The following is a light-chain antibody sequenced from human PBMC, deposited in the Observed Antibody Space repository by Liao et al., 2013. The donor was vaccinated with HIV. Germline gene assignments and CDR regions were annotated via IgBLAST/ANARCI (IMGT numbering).Light chain of an antibody. V-gene: IGLV3-21*01. J-gene: IGLJ3*02. Sequence: SYVLTQPPSVSVAPGKTARITCGGNNIGSKSVHWYQQKPGQAPVLVIYYDSDRPSGIPERFSGSSSGTTVTLTISGAHIEDEADYYCYSAAVNIGVFGGGTKLTVL. CDR3: YSAAVNIGV. CDR2: YDS. CDR1: NIGSKS.